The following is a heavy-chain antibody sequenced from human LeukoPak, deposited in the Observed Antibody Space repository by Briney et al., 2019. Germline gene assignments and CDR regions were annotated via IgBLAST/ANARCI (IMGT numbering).Heavy chain of an antibody. CDR3: AGRLFDSGSYIVDY. J-gene: IGHJ4*02. Sequence: SETLSLTCTVSGGSISTPGHYWRWIRQPPGKGLEWIGSLYHSGSTYYTPSLKSRATISVDKSKNQCSLNLRSVTAADMAACYCAGRLFDSGSYIVDYWGQGTLVTVSS. CDR1: GGSISTPGHY. V-gene: IGHV4-39*01. CDR2: LYHSGST. D-gene: IGHD3-10*01.